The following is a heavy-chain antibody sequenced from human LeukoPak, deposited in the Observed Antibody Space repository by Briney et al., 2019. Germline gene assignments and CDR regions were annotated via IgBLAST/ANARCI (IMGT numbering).Heavy chain of an antibody. V-gene: IGHV3-21*01. CDR1: GFTFSSYS. D-gene: IGHD4-17*01. Sequence: GGSLRLSCAASGFTFSSYSMNWVRQAPGKGLEWVSSISSSSSYIYYADSVKGRFTISRDISKNTVDLQMNSLRGEDTAVYYCARDPTTVTTTYFDSWGQGTLVTVSS. J-gene: IGHJ4*02. CDR3: ARDPTTVTTTYFDS. CDR2: ISSSSSYI.